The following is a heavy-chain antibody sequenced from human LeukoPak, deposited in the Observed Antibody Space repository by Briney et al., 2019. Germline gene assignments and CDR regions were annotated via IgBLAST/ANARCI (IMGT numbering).Heavy chain of an antibody. CDR2: IYPGDSDT. D-gene: IGHD5-12*01. V-gene: IGHV5-51*01. J-gene: IGHJ4*02. CDR1: GYSFTSYW. Sequence: GESLKISCKGSGYSFTSYWIGWVRRMPGKGLEWMGIIYPGDSDTRYSPSFQGQVTISADKSISTAYLRWSSLKSSDTAMYYCARQSVKGAYDYTSSFDYWGQGTLVTVSS. CDR3: ARQSVKGAYDYTSSFDY.